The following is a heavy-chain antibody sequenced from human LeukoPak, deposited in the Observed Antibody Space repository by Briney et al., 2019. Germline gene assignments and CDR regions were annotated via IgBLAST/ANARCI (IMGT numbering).Heavy chain of an antibody. V-gene: IGHV4-59*01. CDR3: ARRTWGAADYFDY. Sequence: SETLSLSCTVSGGSISSYYWSWIRQPPGKGLEWIGYIYYSGSTNYNPSLKGRVTISLDTSKTQFSLRLSSVTAADTAVYYCARRTWGAADYFDYWGQGTLVTVSS. J-gene: IGHJ4*02. CDR1: GGSISSYY. D-gene: IGHD6-13*01. CDR2: IYYSGST.